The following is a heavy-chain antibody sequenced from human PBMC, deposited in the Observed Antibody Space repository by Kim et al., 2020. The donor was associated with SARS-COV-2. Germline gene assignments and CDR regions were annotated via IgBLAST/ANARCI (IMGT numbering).Heavy chain of an antibody. D-gene: IGHD3-22*01. CDR2: IYYSGST. CDR3: ARTEYYYDSSGYPSDY. Sequence: SETLSLTCTVSGGSVSSGSYYWSWIRQPPGKGLEWIGYIYYSGSTNYNPSLKSRVTISVDTSKNQFSLKLSSVTAADTAVYYCARTEYYYDSSGYPSDYWGQGTLVTVSS. J-gene: IGHJ4*02. V-gene: IGHV4-61*01. CDR1: GGSVSSGSYY.